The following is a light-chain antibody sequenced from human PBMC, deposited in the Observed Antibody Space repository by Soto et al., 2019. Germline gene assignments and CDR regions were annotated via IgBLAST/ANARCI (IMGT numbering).Light chain of an antibody. CDR1: SGHSSYA. J-gene: IGLJ2*01. Sequence: QLVLTQSPSASASLGASVKLTCSLSSGHSSYAIAWHQQQPEKGPRYLMKVNPDGTHNKGDGIPDRFSGSSSGAERYLTISSLQSEDEAVYYCQTWGTGIHVVFGGGTKLTVL. CDR3: QTWGTGIHVV. CDR2: VNPDGTH. V-gene: IGLV4-69*01.